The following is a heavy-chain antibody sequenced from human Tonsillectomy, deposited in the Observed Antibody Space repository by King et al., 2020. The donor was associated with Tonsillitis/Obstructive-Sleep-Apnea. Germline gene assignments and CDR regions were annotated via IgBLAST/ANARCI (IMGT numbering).Heavy chain of an antibody. Sequence: VQLVESGGGLVKPGGSLRLSCAGSGFTFSDAWMTWVRQAPGKGREWVGRFKSKAGGGTTDYAAPVKGRFNVSRDESKNTVYLQMNSLNTKDTALYVCTTERIAVAGHNDDAFDIWGQGTMVTVSS. CDR2: FKSKAGGGTT. CDR1: GFTFSDAW. D-gene: IGHD6-13*01. J-gene: IGHJ3*02. V-gene: IGHV3-15*01. CDR3: TTERIAVAGHNDDAFDI.